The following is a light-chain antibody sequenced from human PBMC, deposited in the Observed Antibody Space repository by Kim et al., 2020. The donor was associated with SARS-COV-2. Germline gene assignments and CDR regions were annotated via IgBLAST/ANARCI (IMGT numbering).Light chain of an antibody. CDR1: CNNVGHQE. CDR2: RNN. V-gene: IGLV10-54*01. Sequence: LACTEHCNNVGHQEAAWLQQHQGHPPKLQSYRNNNRPSGISERLSAARSGNTASLTITGLQPEDEADYYCSAWDSSLSAWVFGGGTQLTVL. J-gene: IGLJ3*02. CDR3: SAWDSSLSAWV.